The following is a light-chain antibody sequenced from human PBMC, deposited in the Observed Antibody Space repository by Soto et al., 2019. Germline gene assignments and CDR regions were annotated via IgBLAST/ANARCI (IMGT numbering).Light chain of an antibody. J-gene: IGKJ4*01. V-gene: IGKV1-39*01. Sequence: DLQMTQSPSSLSASVGDRVTITCRASQSISSHLNWYQQKAGKAPKLLIYAASNLQSGVPSRFSGSGSGTDFSLTISSLQPEDFATYYCKQSSSTPRTFGGGTKVEIK. CDR3: KQSSSTPRT. CDR1: QSISSH. CDR2: AAS.